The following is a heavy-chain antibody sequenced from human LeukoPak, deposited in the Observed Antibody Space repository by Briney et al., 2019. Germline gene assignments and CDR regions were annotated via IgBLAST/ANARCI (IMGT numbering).Heavy chain of an antibody. Sequence: SQTLSLTCTVSGGSISSGGYYWSWIRQHPGKGLEWIGYIYYSGSTYYNPSLKSRVTISVDTSKNQFSLKLSSVTAADAAVYYCARDNSSGWGTTDAFDIWGQGTMVTVSS. CDR2: IYYSGST. D-gene: IGHD6-19*01. J-gene: IGHJ3*02. CDR3: ARDNSSGWGTTDAFDI. CDR1: GGSISSGGYY. V-gene: IGHV4-31*03.